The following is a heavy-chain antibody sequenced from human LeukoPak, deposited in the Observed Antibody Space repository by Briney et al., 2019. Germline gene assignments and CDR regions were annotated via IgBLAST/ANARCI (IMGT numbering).Heavy chain of an antibody. CDR2: ISHSGPS. V-gene: IGHV4-38-2*02. CDR1: GYSISSIYY. J-gene: IGHJ4*02. Sequence: SETLSLTCTVSGYSISSIYYWGWIRQPPGKGLEWIGSISHSGPSAYNPSLKSRVTMSLDTSRSQFSPKLSSVTAADTAVYYCVRSYASSGLDHWGQGTLVTVSS. D-gene: IGHD6-19*01. CDR3: VRSYASSGLDH.